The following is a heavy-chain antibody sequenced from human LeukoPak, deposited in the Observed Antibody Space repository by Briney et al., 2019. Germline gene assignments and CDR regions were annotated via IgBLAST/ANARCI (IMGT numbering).Heavy chain of an antibody. J-gene: IGHJ4*02. D-gene: IGHD5-24*01. CDR2: IIPIFGTA. V-gene: IGHV1-69*13. CDR3: ARARSPGRWLQEFDY. CDR1: GGTFSSYA. Sequence: ASVKVSCKASGGTFSSYAISWVRQAPGQGLEWMGGIIPIFGTANYAQKFQGRVTITADESTSTAYMELSSLRSEDTAVYYCARARSPGRWLQEFDYWGQGTLVTVSS.